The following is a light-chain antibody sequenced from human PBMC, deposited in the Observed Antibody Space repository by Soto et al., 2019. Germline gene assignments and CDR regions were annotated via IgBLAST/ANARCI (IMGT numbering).Light chain of an antibody. CDR1: QDITSY. Sequence: AIRRTQSPSSLSASTGDRVTITCRASQDITSYLAWYQQKPGKAPKLLIYAASTLQSGVPSRFSGSGSGTDFTLTISCLQSEDFATYYCQQYYSYPRTFGQGAKADIK. J-gene: IGKJ1*01. CDR2: AAS. V-gene: IGKV1-8*01. CDR3: QQYYSYPRT.